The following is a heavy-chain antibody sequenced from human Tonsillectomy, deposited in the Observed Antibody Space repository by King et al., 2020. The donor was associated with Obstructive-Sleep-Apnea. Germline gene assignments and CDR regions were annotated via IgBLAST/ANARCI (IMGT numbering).Heavy chain of an antibody. V-gene: IGHV3-13*01. CDR1: GFTFSSYD. J-gene: IGHJ4*02. CDR3: ARDVTFDY. CDR2: IGTAGDT. D-gene: IGHD4-11*01. Sequence: QLVQSGGGLVQPGGSLRLSCAASGFTFSSYDMHWVRQVTGKVLEWVSAIGTAGDTYYPDSVKGRFTVSRENAKNSLYLQMNSLRAGDTAVYYCARDVTFDYWGQGTLVTVSS.